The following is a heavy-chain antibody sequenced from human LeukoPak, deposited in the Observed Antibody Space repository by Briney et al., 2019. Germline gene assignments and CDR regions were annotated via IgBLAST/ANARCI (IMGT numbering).Heavy chain of an antibody. CDR2: IRYDGSNK. V-gene: IGHV3-30*02. Sequence: GGSLRLSCAASGFTFSSYGMHWVRQAPGKGLEWVAFIRYDGSNKYYAGSVKGRFTISRDNSKNTLYLQMNSLRAEDTAVYYCAKDHPQVRGVIDYWGQGTLVTVSS. J-gene: IGHJ4*02. D-gene: IGHD3-10*01. CDR3: AKDHPQVRGVIDY. CDR1: GFTFSSYG.